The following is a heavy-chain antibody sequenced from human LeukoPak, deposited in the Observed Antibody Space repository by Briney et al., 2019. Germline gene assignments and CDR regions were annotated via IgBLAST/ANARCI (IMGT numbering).Heavy chain of an antibody. V-gene: IGHV4-34*01. J-gene: IGHJ6*03. Sequence: SETLSLTCAVYGGSFSGYYWSWIRQPPGKGLEWIGEINHSGGTNYNPSLKSRVTISVDTSKNQFSLKLSSVTAADTAVYYCARGCGSGSYFYYYYYMDVWGKGTTVTISS. CDR1: GGSFSGYY. CDR3: ARGCGSGSYFYYYYYMDV. CDR2: INHSGGT. D-gene: IGHD3-10*01.